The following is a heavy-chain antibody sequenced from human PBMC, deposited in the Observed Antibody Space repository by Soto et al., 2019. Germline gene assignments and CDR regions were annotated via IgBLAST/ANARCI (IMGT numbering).Heavy chain of an antibody. Sequence: SETLSLTCTVSGDSVSSADYYWSWIRQTPGKGLEWIGHIFYSGTTYYNPSLKSRLTISVDTSKNHFSLRLTSVTAADTAVYYCARDLWVEPELYYYGMDVWGQGTTVTVSS. V-gene: IGHV4-30-4*01. J-gene: IGHJ6*02. CDR1: GDSVSSADYY. CDR3: ARDLWVEPELYYYGMDV. D-gene: IGHD1-1*01. CDR2: IFYSGTT.